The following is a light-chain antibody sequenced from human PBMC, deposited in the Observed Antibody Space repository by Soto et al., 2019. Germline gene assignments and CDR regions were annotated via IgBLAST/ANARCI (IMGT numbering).Light chain of an antibody. Sequence: PGERFTLSCRASQSVSGSFLTWYQQKPGQAPRLLIYGASTRATGIPARFSGGGSGTDFTLTVSSLQPEDFAVSYCHQDYKLFTFGGGTKVDIK. CDR2: GAS. J-gene: IGKJ4*01. CDR1: QSVSGSF. CDR3: HQDYKLFT. V-gene: IGKV3D-7*01.